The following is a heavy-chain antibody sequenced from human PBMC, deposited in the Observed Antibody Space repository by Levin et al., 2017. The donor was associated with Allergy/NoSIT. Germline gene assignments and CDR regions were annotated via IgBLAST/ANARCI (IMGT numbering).Heavy chain of an antibody. V-gene: IGHV4-39*01. CDR2: FHYRRGT. J-gene: IGHJ4*02. Sequence: SETLSLTCSVSGTSINNDDYYWSWIRQPPGKGLEWIGSFHYRRGTYYNPSLKSRVTIFVDTSKNQFSLKVTSVTAAEAAVYYCATGGGIGVAGAWGQGTLVTVSS. CDR1: GTSINNDDYY. CDR3: ATGGGIGVAGA. D-gene: IGHD6-19*01.